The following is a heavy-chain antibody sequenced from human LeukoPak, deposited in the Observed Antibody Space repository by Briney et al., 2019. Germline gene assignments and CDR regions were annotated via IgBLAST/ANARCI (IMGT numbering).Heavy chain of an antibody. CDR1: GFTFDDYA. D-gene: IGHD6-13*01. J-gene: IGHJ4*02. Sequence: GGSLRLSCAASGFTFDDYAMHWVRQAPGKGLEWVSGISWNSGSIGYADSVKGRFTISRDNAKNSLYLQMNSLRAGDTAVYYCARGAEGIAAADSNFDYWGQGTLVTVSS. V-gene: IGHV3-9*01. CDR3: ARGAEGIAAADSNFDY. CDR2: ISWNSGSI.